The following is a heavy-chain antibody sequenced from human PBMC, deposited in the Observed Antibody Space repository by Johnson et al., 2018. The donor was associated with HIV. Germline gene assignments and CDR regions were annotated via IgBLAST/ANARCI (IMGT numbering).Heavy chain of an antibody. CDR2: ISYDGSNK. V-gene: IGHV3-30-3*01. CDR1: GFTVSSNY. D-gene: IGHD5-24*01. Sequence: QEKLVESGGGVVRPGRSLRLSCAASGFTVSSNYMSWVRQAPGKGLEWVAVISYDGSNKYYADSVKGRFTISRDNSKNTLYLQMNSLRAEDTAVYYCARDQVVEMATIIGDDAFDIWGQGTMVTVSS. J-gene: IGHJ3*02. CDR3: ARDQVVEMATIIGDDAFDI.